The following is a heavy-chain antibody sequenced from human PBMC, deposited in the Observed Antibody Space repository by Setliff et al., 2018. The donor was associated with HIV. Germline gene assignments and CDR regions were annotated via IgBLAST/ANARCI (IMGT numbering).Heavy chain of an antibody. Sequence: SVKVSCKASGFTFGRSSMQWVRQARGRRLEWIGWLAVGSGDTSYAQRFHERVTITRDMSTNTAYMELSSLRSEDTAIYYCGALYSSSSRGYYFHMDVWGKGTTVTVSS. V-gene: IGHV1-58*02. CDR3: GALYSSSSRGYYFHMDV. D-gene: IGHD6-6*01. CDR2: LAVGSGDT. J-gene: IGHJ6*03. CDR1: GFTFGRSS.